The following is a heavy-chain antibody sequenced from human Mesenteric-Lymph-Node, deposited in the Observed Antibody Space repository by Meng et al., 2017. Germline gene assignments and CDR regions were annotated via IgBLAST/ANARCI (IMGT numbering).Heavy chain of an antibody. Sequence: ASVKVSCKASGYTFTGYYMHWVRQAPGQGLEWMGWINPNSGGTNYAQKFQGRVTMTRDTSTSTVYMELSSLRSEDAAVYYCARLVVSDTNHDAYDIWGQGTTVTVSS. V-gene: IGHV1-2*02. D-gene: IGHD5-18*01. J-gene: IGHJ3*02. CDR1: GYTFTGYY. CDR2: INPNSGGT. CDR3: ARLVVSDTNHDAYDI.